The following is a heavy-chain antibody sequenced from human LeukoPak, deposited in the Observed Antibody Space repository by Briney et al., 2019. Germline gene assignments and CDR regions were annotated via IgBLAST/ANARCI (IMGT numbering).Heavy chain of an antibody. Sequence: GASVKVSCQASGYTVTGYYMHWVRQAPGQWFEWMGWIYPNSGGTNYAQKFQGRVTMTRDTSISTAYMELSRLRSDDTAVYYCARGWDDYGPWGEGTLVTVSS. CDR2: IYPNSGGT. V-gene: IGHV1-2*02. CDR1: GYTVTGYY. D-gene: IGHD4-17*01. CDR3: ARGWDDYGP. J-gene: IGHJ4*02.